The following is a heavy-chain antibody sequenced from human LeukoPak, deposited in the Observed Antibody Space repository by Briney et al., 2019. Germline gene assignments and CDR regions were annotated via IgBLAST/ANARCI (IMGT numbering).Heavy chain of an antibody. CDR2: IPFDGSNK. Sequence: GGSLRLSCAASAFTFSIYDMHWVRQAPGKGLQWVAIIPFDGSNKYYADSVKGRFTISRDNSQNTLYLQMNSLRAEDTALYYCAKDRMSTDMVTGKNYSYKDVWGKGTTVTVSS. D-gene: IGHD5/OR15-5a*01. CDR3: AKDRMSTDMVTGKNYSYKDV. CDR1: AFTFSIYD. J-gene: IGHJ6*03. V-gene: IGHV3-30*02.